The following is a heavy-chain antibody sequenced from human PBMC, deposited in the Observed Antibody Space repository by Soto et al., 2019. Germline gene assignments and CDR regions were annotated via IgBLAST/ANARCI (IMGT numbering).Heavy chain of an antibody. V-gene: IGHV1-24*01. Sequence: QVQLVQSGAEVKKPGASVKVSCKVSGYTLTELSMHWVRQAPGKGLEWMGGFDPEDGETIYAQKFPGRVTMTEDTSTDTAYMELSSLRSEDTAVYYCASIVVVPAAIPDEIAALGWFDPWGQGTLVTVSS. J-gene: IGHJ5*02. CDR3: ASIVVVPAAIPDEIAALGWFDP. CDR1: GYTLTELS. CDR2: FDPEDGET. D-gene: IGHD2-2*02.